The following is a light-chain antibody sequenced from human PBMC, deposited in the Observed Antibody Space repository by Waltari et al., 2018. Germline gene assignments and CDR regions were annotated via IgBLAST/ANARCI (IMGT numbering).Light chain of an antibody. J-gene: IGKJ3*01. V-gene: IGKV1-39*01. CDR3: QQTYKSPPT. CDR2: DAS. Sequence: DVLVTQSPSPLSASVGDRVTITCRASHYIANFLNWYQHMPGKAPRLLIHDASTLQPGVSPRFSGSTSGTDFILTIDNLHPEDFATYYCQQTYKSPPTFGPGTKVDV. CDR1: HYIANF.